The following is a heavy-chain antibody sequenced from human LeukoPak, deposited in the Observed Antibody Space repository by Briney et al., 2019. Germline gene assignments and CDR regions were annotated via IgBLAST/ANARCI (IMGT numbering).Heavy chain of an antibody. Sequence: GGSLRLSCAASGFTFSSYAMSWVRQAPGKGLEWVSAISGSGGSTYYADSVKGRFTISRDNSKNTLYLQMNSLRAEDTAVYYCAKSSVLRFLEWFPSPNWFDPWGQGTLVTASS. CDR2: ISGSGGST. CDR3: AKSSVLRFLEWFPSPNWFDP. CDR1: GFTFSSYA. D-gene: IGHD3-3*01. J-gene: IGHJ5*02. V-gene: IGHV3-23*01.